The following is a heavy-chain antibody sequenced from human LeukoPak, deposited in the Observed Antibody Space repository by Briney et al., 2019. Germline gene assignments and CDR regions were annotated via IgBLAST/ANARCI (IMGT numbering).Heavy chain of an antibody. J-gene: IGHJ5*02. Sequence: ASVKVSRKASGYTFTSYGISWVRQAPGQGLEWMGWISAYNGNTNYAQKLQGRVTMTTDTSTSTAYMELRSLRSDDTAVYYCARAYYIAVAGSWFDPWGQGTLVTVSS. D-gene: IGHD6-19*01. CDR3: ARAYYIAVAGSWFDP. CDR1: GYTFTSYG. V-gene: IGHV1-18*01. CDR2: ISAYNGNT.